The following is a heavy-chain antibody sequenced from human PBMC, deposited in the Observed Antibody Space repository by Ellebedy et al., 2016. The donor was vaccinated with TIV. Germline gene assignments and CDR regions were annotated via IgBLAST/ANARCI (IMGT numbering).Heavy chain of an antibody. Sequence: MPLETLSLTCAVSGGSISSSNWWSWVRQPPGKGLEWIGEIYHSGSTNYNPSLKSRVTISVDKSKNQFSLKLSSVTAADTAVYYCAREDYDILTGYQYYYGMDVWGQGTTVTVSS. V-gene: IGHV4-4*02. J-gene: IGHJ6*02. D-gene: IGHD3-9*01. CDR2: IYHSGST. CDR3: AREDYDILTGYQYYYGMDV. CDR1: GGSISSSNW.